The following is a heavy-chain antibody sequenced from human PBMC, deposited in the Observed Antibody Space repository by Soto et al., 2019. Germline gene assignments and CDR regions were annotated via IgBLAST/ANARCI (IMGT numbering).Heavy chain of an antibody. CDR1: GGTFGSYA. J-gene: IGHJ6*02. V-gene: IGHV1-69*01. CDR3: ARSHGSSTSLQIYYYYYYGMDV. CDR2: IIPIPGTA. Sequence: QVQLVQSGAEVKKPGSSVKVSCKASGGTFGSYAISWVRQAPGQGLEWMGGIIPIPGTANYAQKFQGRVTIAVDESTSTDYMELSSLRSEDTAVYYCARSHGSSTSLQIYYYYYYGMDVWGQGTTVTVSS. D-gene: IGHD2-2*01.